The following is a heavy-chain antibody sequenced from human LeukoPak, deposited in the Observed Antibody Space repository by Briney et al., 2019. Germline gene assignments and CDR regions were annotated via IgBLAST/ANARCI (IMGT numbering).Heavy chain of an antibody. CDR2: ISAGAGSA. V-gene: IGHV3-23*01. D-gene: IGHD6-13*01. CDR3: AKGYGYRWSVDY. CDR1: GFTFSSYA. J-gene: IGHJ4*02. Sequence: GGSLRLSCAASGFTFSSYAMNWVRQAPGKGLEWVSSISAGAGSAYYADSVKGRFTISRDNSKNTLYLQMNSLRAEDTAVYYCAKGYGYRWSVDYWGQGTLVTVSS.